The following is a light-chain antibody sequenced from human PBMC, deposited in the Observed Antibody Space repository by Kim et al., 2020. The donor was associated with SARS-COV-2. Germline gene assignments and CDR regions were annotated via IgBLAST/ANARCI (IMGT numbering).Light chain of an antibody. CDR1: QSVNSSY. CDR3: QQYGSSLYT. Sequence: SPRKSGTPSCRASQSVNSSYLAGYQQKPGQAPRLLIYGASSRATGIPDGFSGSGSGTDFTLTISRLEPEDFAVYYCQQYGSSLYTFGQGTKLEI. J-gene: IGKJ2*01. V-gene: IGKV3-20*01. CDR2: GAS.